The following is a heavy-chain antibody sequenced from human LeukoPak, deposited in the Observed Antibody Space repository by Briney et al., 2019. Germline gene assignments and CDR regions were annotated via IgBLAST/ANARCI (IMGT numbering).Heavy chain of an antibody. CDR1: GFTFASNS. CDR3: AGGNSALLDY. CDR2: ISDSGIYI. D-gene: IGHD5-18*01. V-gene: IGHV3-21*01. J-gene: IGHJ4*02. Sequence: PGGSLRLSCAASGFTFASNSMNWVRQAPGKGLEWVSSISDSGIYIFYSDSVKDRFTVSRDNAKNSLYLQMNSLRAEDTAVYYCAGGNSALLDYWGQGTLVTVSS.